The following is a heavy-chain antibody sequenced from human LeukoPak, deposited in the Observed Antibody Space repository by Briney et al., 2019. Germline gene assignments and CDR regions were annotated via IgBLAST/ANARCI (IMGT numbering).Heavy chain of an antibody. D-gene: IGHD3-10*01. CDR2: IKPDGSEK. V-gene: IGHV3-7*01. CDR3: ATGAYYFGSGSLDV. CDR1: GFTFSNYW. J-gene: IGHJ6*02. Sequence: PGGSLRLSCAASGFTFSNYWMSWVRQAPGKGLEWVAHIKPDGSEKNYVDSVKGRFTLFRDDAKNSLYLQMNSLRAEDTAVYYCATGAYYFGSGSLDVWGQGTTVTVSS.